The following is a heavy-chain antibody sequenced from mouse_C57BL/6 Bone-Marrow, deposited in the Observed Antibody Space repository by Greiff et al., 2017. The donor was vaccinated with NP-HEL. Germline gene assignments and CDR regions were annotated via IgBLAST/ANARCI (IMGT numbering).Heavy chain of an antibody. J-gene: IGHJ3*01. CDR2: IGPGSGST. Sequence: QVQLQQSGAELVKPGASVKISCKASGYTFTGYYIIWVKQRPGQGLEWIGKIGPGSGSTYYNEKFKGKATLTADKSSSTAYMPLSSLTSEDSAVYVGARYDYGSSNWFAYWGQGTLVTVSA. CDR3: ARYDYGSSNWFAY. V-gene: IGHV1-77*01. CDR1: GYTFTGYY. D-gene: IGHD1-1*01.